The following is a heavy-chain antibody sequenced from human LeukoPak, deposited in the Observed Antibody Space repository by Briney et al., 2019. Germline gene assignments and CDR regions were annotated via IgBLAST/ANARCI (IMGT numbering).Heavy chain of an antibody. CDR1: GGTFSSYA. V-gene: IGHV1-69*05. Sequence: SVKVSCKASGGTFSSYAISWVRQAPGQGLEWMGGIIPIFGTANYAQKFQGRVTITTDESTSTAYMELSSLRSEGTAVYYCASGMGRYGSGSYPMDVWGKGTTVTVSS. CDR3: ASGMGRYGSGSYPMDV. D-gene: IGHD3-10*01. CDR2: IIPIFGTA. J-gene: IGHJ6*03.